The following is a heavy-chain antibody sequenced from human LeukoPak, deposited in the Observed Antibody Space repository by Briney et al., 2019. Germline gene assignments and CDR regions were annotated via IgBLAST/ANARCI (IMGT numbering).Heavy chain of an antibody. D-gene: IGHD2-15*01. J-gene: IGHJ4*02. V-gene: IGHV4-59*08. Sequence: SETLSLTCTVSGGSISSYYWSWIRQPPGKGLEWIGSIHYSDSTNYNPSLMSRVTISVDTSKNQFSLKLSSVTAADTAVYYCARRSCSGGRCYYAYWGQGTLVTVSS. CDR1: GGSISSYY. CDR2: IHYSDST. CDR3: ARRSCSGGRCYYAY.